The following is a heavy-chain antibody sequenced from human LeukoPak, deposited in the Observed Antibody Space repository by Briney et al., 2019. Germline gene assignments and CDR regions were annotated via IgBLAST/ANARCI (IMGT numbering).Heavy chain of an antibody. CDR3: ASRGPAGEGYCSGGSCLYFDY. CDR2: INHSGST. D-gene: IGHD2-15*01. CDR1: GGSFSGYY. Sequence: SETLSLTCAVYGGSFSGYYWSWIRQPPGKGLEWIGEINHSGSTNYNPSFKSRVTISVDTSKNQFSLKLSSVTAADTAVYYCASRGPAGEGYCSGGSCLYFDYWGQGTLVTVSS. V-gene: IGHV4-34*01. J-gene: IGHJ4*02.